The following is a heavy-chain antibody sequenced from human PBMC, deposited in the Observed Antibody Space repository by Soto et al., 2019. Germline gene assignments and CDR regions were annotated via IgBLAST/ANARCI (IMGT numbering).Heavy chain of an antibody. CDR2: ISSSGSTI. J-gene: IGHJ6*02. D-gene: IGHD3-3*01. CDR1: GFTFSDYY. V-gene: IGHV3-11*01. Sequence: QVQLVESGGGLVKPGGSLRLSCAASGFTFSDYYMSWLRQAPGKGLEWVSYISSSGSTIYYADSVKGRFTISRDNAKNSLYLQMNSLRAEDTAVYYCARDCRLLEQGTYYYYYGMDVWGQGTTVTVSS. CDR3: ARDCRLLEQGTYYYYYGMDV.